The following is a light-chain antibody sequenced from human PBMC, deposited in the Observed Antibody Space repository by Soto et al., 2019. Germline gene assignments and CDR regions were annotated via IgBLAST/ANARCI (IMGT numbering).Light chain of an antibody. CDR1: QSVSNNY. V-gene: IGKV3-11*01. CDR2: DAS. CDR3: QQRSNWPPL. Sequence: EIVLTQSPGTLSLSPGERATLSCRASQSVSNNYLAWYQQKPGQAPRLLIYDASNRATGIPARFSGSGSGTDLTLTISSLEPEDFAVYYCQQRSNWPPLFGGGTKVDIK. J-gene: IGKJ4*01.